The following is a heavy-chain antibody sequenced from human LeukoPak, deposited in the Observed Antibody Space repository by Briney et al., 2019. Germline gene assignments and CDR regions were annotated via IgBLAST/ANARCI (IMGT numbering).Heavy chain of an antibody. Sequence: GGSLRLSCAASGFTFSSYWMYWVRQAPGKGLVWVSRINSDGSSISYADSVKGRFTISRDNAKNTLYLQMNSLRAEDTAVYYCARDREAYYYYYMDVWGKGTTVTISS. J-gene: IGHJ6*03. D-gene: IGHD3-10*01. CDR1: GFTFSSYW. CDR3: ARDREAYYYYYMDV. V-gene: IGHV3-74*01. CDR2: INSDGSSI.